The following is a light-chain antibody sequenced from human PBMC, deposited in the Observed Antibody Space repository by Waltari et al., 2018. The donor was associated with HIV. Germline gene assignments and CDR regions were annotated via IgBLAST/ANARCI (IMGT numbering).Light chain of an antibody. Sequence: QSALTQPASVSGSPGQSITISCTGTNNDVGTYNYVSWYQQHPGKAPKLMIYDVTDRPSGVSDRFSGSKSGNTASRTISGLQAEDEADYYCSSYTSSISLVFGGGTKVTVL. CDR3: SSYTSSISLV. CDR1: NNDVGTYNY. J-gene: IGLJ3*02. V-gene: IGLV2-14*03. CDR2: DVT.